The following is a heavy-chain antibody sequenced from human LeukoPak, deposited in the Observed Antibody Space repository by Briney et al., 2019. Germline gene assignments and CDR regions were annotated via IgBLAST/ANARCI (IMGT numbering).Heavy chain of an antibody. CDR2: ISGHNGNT. CDR3: ARDPPWIQLWLPNYYYGMDV. CDR1: GYTFNSYL. V-gene: IGHV1-18*01. Sequence: ASVHVSCKASGYTFNSYLVSWVRQVPGQGLEWMGWISGHNGNTDYAPNFKDRVTLTTDTSTSTAYMELRSLTSDDTAVYYCARDPPWIQLWLPNYYYGMDVWGQGTTVTVSS. D-gene: IGHD5-18*01. J-gene: IGHJ6*02.